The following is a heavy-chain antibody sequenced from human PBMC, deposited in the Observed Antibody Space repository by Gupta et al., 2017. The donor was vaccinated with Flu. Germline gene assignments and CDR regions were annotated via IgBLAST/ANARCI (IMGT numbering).Heavy chain of an antibody. CDR2: IYYSGST. Sequence: QVQLRESGPGLVKPSETLSLTCTVSGGSISSSYWSWIRQPPGKGLEWIGYIYYSGSTNYNPSRKSRVTMSVDTSKNQFSLKLSSVNAADTAVYYCARVDQLRYFDYWGQGTLVTVSS. CDR3: ARVDQLRYFDY. CDR1: GGSISSSY. D-gene: IGHD2-2*01. J-gene: IGHJ4*02. V-gene: IGHV4-59*01.